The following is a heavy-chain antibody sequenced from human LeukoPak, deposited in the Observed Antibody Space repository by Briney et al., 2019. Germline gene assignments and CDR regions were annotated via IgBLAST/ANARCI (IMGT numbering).Heavy chain of an antibody. V-gene: IGHV4-31*03. Sequence: SETLSLTCTVSGDSISSGGYYWSWIRQHPGKGLEWIGYIYYSGSTYYNPSLKSRVTISVDTSKNQFSLKLSSVTAADTAVYYCARDPRYTSSWGLARAFDIWGQGTMVTVSS. CDR2: IYYSGST. CDR1: GDSISSGGYY. CDR3: ARDPRYTSSWGLARAFDI. J-gene: IGHJ3*02. D-gene: IGHD6-13*01.